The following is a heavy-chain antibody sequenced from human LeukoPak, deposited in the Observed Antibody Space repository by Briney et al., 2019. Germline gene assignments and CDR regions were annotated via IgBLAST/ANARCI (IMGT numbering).Heavy chain of an antibody. CDR3: ARPMAGSGGYYYYDMDV. D-gene: IGHD2-8*01. Sequence: GESLKISCKGSGHSFTSYWISWVRQMPGKGLEWMGSIDPSDSYTNYSPSFQGHVTISADKSISTAYLQWSSLKASDTATYYCARPMAGSGGYYYYDMDVWGQGTTVTVSS. CDR2: IDPSDSYT. J-gene: IGHJ6*02. V-gene: IGHV5-10-1*01. CDR1: GHSFTSYW.